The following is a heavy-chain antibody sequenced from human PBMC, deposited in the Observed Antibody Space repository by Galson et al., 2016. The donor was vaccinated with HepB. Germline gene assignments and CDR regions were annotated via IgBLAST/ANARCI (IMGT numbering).Heavy chain of an antibody. CDR2: INGDGSDI. J-gene: IGHJ4*02. Sequence: SLRLSCAASGFSFSDYWMHWVRQAPGKGLVWVSRINGDGSDITYAASLKGRFSISRDNPKNTLSLEMNSLRADDTAVYFCVRVMYYGSQGDYWGQGTLVTVSS. D-gene: IGHD3-10*01. CDR1: GFSFSDYW. V-gene: IGHV3-74*01. CDR3: VRVMYYGSQGDY.